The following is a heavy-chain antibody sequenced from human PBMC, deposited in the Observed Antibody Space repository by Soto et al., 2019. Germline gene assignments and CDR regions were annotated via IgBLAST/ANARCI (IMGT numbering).Heavy chain of an antibody. CDR2: ISSTGCYI. CDR1: GFNFTDYN. V-gene: IGHV3-21*01. Sequence: GGSLRLSCAGSGFNFTDYNMNWVRQAPGKGLEWVSSISSTGCYIYYGDSVRGRITVSRDNGKNSLFLQMNNLGAEDTAVYYCAREKCSSNNCYLVGYYGLDVWGQGTTVTVSS. D-gene: IGHD2-2*01. CDR3: AREKCSSNNCYLVGYYGLDV. J-gene: IGHJ6*02.